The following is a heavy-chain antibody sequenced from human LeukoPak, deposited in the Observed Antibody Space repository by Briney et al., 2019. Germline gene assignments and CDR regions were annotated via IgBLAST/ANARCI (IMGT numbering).Heavy chain of an antibody. CDR3: ASLDGETFAH. D-gene: IGHD3-3*01. CDR2: MYISGST. J-gene: IGHJ4*02. Sequence: SETLSLTCTVPGDSIRGFYWSWVRQPAGQGLEYIGHMYISGSTTYNPSLKSRVTMSVDLAKNEVSLKLTSVTAADTAIYFCASLDGETFAHWGRGTLVLVSS. V-gene: IGHV4-4*07. CDR1: GDSIRGFY.